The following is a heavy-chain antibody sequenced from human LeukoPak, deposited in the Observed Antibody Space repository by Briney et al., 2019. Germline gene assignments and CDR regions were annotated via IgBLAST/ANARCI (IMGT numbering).Heavy chain of an antibody. D-gene: IGHD3-3*01. V-gene: IGHV1-2*02. CDR3: ARGPRITIFGVVMANDAFDI. CDR2: INPKSGGT. CDR1: GYTFTDYF. J-gene: IGHJ3*02. Sequence: ASVKVSCKASGYTFTDYFMNWVRQAPGQGLEWMGWINPKSGGTVYAQKFQGRVTMTRDTSSSTAYMELSRLRFDDTVVYYCARGPRITIFGVVMANDAFDIWGQGTMVTVSS.